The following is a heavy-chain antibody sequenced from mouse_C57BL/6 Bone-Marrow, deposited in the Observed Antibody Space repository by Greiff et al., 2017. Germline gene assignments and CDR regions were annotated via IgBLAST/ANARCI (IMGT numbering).Heavy chain of an antibody. V-gene: IGHV3-6*01. J-gene: IGHJ3*01. Sequence: VQLQQSGPGLVKPSQSLSLTCSVTGYSITSGYYWNWIRQFPGNKLEWMGYISYDGSNNYNPSLKNRISITRDTSKNQFFLKLNSVTTEDTATYYCARWFYYGPFAYWGQGTLVTVSA. CDR2: ISYDGSN. CDR1: GYSITSGYY. CDR3: ARWFYYGPFAY. D-gene: IGHD1-1*01.